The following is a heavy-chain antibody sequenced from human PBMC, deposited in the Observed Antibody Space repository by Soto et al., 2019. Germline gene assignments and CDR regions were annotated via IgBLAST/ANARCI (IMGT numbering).Heavy chain of an antibody. CDR3: AKATVTTSYFYGMDV. D-gene: IGHD4-4*01. J-gene: IGHJ6*02. CDR1: GFTFSSFA. V-gene: IGHV3-23*01. Sequence: EVQLLESGGGLVQPGGSLRLSCAASGFTFSSFAMNWVRQAPGKGLEWVSAITGSGSSAYFADAVKGRFTISRDNSKKTLYLQMNSLRVEVSGVYFCAKATVTTSYFYGMDVRGQGTTVIVSS. CDR2: ITGSGSSA.